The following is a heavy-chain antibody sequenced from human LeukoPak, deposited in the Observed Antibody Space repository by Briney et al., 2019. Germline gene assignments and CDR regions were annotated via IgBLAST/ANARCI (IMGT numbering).Heavy chain of an antibody. D-gene: IGHD2-15*01. Sequence: SETLSLTCSVSGDSINSNYWSWMRQPPGKGLEWIGYIYYGGSTNYNPALKSRVSMSVDTSKNQFSLNLSSVTAADTAVYHCARLLAGCPGGRCRAHFDYWGQGTLVTVSS. CDR2: IYYGGST. CDR3: ARLLAGCPGGRCRAHFDY. CDR1: GDSINSNY. V-gene: IGHV4-59*01. J-gene: IGHJ4*02.